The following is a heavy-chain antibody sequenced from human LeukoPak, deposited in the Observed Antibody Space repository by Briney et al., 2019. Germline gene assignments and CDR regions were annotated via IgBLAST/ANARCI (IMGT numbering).Heavy chain of an antibody. CDR1: VGSISSSSYH. CDR2: IYYSGST. D-gene: IGHD6-25*01. J-gene: IGHJ6*03. CDR3: ARQFSEPSGYYMDV. Sequence: PSDTLSLTCTVSVGSISSSSYHWGWIRQPPGKGLEWIGSIYYSGSTYYNPSLKSRVTISLDTSKTQFSLKLSSVTAADTAVYYCARQFSEPSGYYMDVWGKGTTVTISS. V-gene: IGHV4-39*01.